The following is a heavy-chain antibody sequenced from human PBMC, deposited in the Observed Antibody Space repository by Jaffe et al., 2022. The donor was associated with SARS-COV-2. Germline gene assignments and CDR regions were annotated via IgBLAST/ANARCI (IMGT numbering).Heavy chain of an antibody. CDR2: ITSSGDYT. CDR1: GFTFRDYY. CDR3: ARELGDLGFDN. Sequence: QVQLVESGGGLVWPGGSLRLSCAASGFTFRDYYMSWIRQAPGKGLEWISYITSSGDYTKHADSVRGRFTISRDNARNTVYLQISGLRAEDTAVYYCARELGDLGFDNWGQGTPVTVSS. V-gene: IGHV3-11*06. D-gene: IGHD2-21*02. J-gene: IGHJ4*02.